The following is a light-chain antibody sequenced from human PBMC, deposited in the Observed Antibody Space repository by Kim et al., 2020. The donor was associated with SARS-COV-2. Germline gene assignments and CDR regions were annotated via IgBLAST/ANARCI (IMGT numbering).Light chain of an antibody. J-gene: IGKJ1*01. CDR3: QQYHSRPPWM. V-gene: IGKV3-15*01. CDR2: GAS. CDR1: GDVRGD. Sequence: SAGGRATRCCRTSGDVRGDLAWYQLRPGQSPRLLSYGASTRATDIPARFSGSGSGTEFTLTITNLQSEDFSVYYCQQYHSRPPWMFGQGTKVDIK.